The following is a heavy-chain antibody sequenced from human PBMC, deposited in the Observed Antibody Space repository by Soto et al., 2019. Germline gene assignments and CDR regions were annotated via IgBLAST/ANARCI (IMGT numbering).Heavy chain of an antibody. D-gene: IGHD3-3*01. CDR3: ARVGHDFWSGYYNWFDP. CDR1: GGSISSGDYY. CDR2: IYYSGST. V-gene: IGHV4-30-4*01. J-gene: IGHJ5*02. Sequence: SETLSLTCTVSGGSISSGDYYWSWIRQPPGKGLEWIGYIYYSGSTYYNPSLKSRVTISVDTSKNQFSLKLSSVTAADTAVYYCARVGHDFWSGYYNWFDPWGQGTLVTVS.